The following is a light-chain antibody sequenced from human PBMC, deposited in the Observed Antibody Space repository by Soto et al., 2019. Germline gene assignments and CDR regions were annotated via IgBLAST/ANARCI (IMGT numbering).Light chain of an antibody. Sequence: QSVLTQPPSVSGAPGQRVTISCTGRSSKIGAGYDVPWYQQLPGTAPKLLIYGNSNRPSGVPNRFSGSKSGNTASLTISGLQAEDEADYYCSSYTSSSTLVFGTGTKVTVL. V-gene: IGLV1-40*01. CDR3: SSYTSSSTLV. CDR2: GNS. J-gene: IGLJ1*01. CDR1: SSKIGAGYD.